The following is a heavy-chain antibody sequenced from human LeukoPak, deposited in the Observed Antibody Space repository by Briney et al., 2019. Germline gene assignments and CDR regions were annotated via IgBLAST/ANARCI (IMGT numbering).Heavy chain of an antibody. V-gene: IGHV3-30-3*01. CDR1: GFTFSSYA. CDR3: ARGIQLVNGMDV. D-gene: IGHD6-6*01. CDR2: ISYDGSNK. J-gene: IGHJ6*02. Sequence: GRSLRLSCAASGFTFSSYAMHWVRQAPGKGLEWVAVISYDGSNKYYADSVKGRFTISRDNSKNTLYLQMNSLRAEDTAVYYCARGIQLVNGMDVWGQGTTVTVSS.